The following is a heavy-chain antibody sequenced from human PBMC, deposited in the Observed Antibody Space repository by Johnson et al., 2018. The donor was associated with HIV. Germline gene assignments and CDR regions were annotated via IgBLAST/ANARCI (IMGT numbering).Heavy chain of an antibody. Sequence: QVQLVESGGGVVQPGGSLRLSCAASGFTFSSYGMHWVRQAPGKGLEWVAFIWYDGSNKYYADSVKGRFNISRDNSKNPLYLQMNSLRAEDTAVYYCAKDLWGFDAFDIWGQGTMVTVSS. J-gene: IGHJ3*02. CDR1: GFTFSSYG. CDR2: IWYDGSNK. CDR3: AKDLWGFDAFDI. V-gene: IGHV3-30*02. D-gene: IGHD3-16*01.